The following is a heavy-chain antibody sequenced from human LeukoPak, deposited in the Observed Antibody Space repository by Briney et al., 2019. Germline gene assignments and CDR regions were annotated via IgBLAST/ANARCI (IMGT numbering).Heavy chain of an antibody. CDR2: IYYSKNT. V-gene: IGHV4-39*01. D-gene: IGHD5-18*01. J-gene: IGHJ4*02. CDR1: GGSISCSGAY. CDR3: VSPRGFSYGYFDY. Sequence: SETLSLTCTVSGGSISCSGAYWGWIRQPPGKGLEWIGSIYYSKNTYYNPSLKSRVTISADTSKNQFSLTLGSVSATDTAVYYCVSPRGFSYGYFDYWGQGTLVTVSS.